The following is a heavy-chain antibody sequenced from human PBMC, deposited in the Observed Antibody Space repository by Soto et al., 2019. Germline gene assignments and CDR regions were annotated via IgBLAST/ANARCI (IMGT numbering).Heavy chain of an antibody. V-gene: IGHV4-4*02. J-gene: IGHJ4*01. CDR3: ARFLPGSVEENEAFDL. D-gene: IGHD3-3*01. Sequence: QVQLQESGPGLVKPSGTLSLTCTVSGGSISNNNWWSWVRQNPEKGLEWIGQSLHSGNTNYNPSLKSRVSMSVDKSKNQFSLKMNSANAAHTAVYYCARFLPGSVEENEAFDLWGHGTLVTSSA. CDR1: GGSISNNNW. CDR2: SLHSGNT.